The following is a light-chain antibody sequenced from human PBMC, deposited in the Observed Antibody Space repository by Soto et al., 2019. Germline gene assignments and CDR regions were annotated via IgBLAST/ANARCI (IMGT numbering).Light chain of an antibody. Sequence: DIVLTQSPSTLSLSPVARATLSCRASQCVSSYLAWYQRKPGQAARLLIYAASHRVTGIPARFSGSGSGTDFPLTISSLEPEDFAVYYCQQRSNWPPTWPFGQGTKVDIK. CDR1: QCVSSY. V-gene: IGKV3-11*01. CDR3: QQRSNWPPTWP. J-gene: IGKJ1*01. CDR2: AAS.